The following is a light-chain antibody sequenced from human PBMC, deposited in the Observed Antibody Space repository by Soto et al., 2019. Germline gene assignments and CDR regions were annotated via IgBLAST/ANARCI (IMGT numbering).Light chain of an antibody. V-gene: IGKV3-11*01. CDR3: QWCSHWPPRLT. CDR2: DAS. Sequence: EVVLTQSPATLSLSPGERATLSCRASESIGNYLAWYHQKLGQAPTLLIYDASHRAIGIPGRFSGDGSGTDFTLTISSLEPEDFAVYYCQWCSHWPPRLTFGGGTKVEIK. J-gene: IGKJ4*01. CDR1: ESIGNY.